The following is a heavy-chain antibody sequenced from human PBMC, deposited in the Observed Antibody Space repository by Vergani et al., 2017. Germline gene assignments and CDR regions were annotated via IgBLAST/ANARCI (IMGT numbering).Heavy chain of an antibody. Sequence: QVQLVQSGAEVKKPGASVKVSCKAPGYTFTGYYMHWVRQAPGQGLEWMGWSNSNSGGTNYAQMFQGRVTMTRDTSISTAYMELSRLRSYDTAVYYCARDVSALLWFADWGMGTLVTVSS. CDR3: ARDVSALLWFAD. D-gene: IGHD3-10*01. CDR1: GYTFTGYY. CDR2: SNSNSGGT. V-gene: IGHV1-2*02. J-gene: IGHJ4*02.